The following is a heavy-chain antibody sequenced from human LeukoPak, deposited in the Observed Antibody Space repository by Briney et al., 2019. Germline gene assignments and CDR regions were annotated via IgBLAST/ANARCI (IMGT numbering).Heavy chain of an antibody. CDR3: ARVAAAAPLYYYYYYMDV. Sequence: SETLSLTCSVSGDSISIYYWNWIRQPPGKGLEWIGYIDHTGSTNYNPSLNSRVTISRDTSTNHFSLKLSSVTAADTAVYYCARVAAAAPLYYYYYYMDVWGKGTTVTVSS. CDR1: GDSISIYY. J-gene: IGHJ6*03. V-gene: IGHV4-59*08. D-gene: IGHD6-13*01. CDR2: IDHTGST.